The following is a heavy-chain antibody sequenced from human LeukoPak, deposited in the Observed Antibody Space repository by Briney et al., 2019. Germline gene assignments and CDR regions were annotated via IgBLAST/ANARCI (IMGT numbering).Heavy chain of an antibody. CDR2: MYYNGDT. CDR1: GGSITRSGYY. Sequence: PSETLSLTCTISGGSITRSGYYWSWIRQHPGKGPEWIGCMYYNGDTNYSPSLKSRLTISFDTSKNQLSLSLTSVTAADTAVYYCARSGDYYGSREYFSDGALFGLGGQEPLYTV. J-gene: IGHJ4*02. CDR3: ARSGDYYGSREYFSDGALFGL. V-gene: IGHV4-31*03. D-gene: IGHD3-10*01.